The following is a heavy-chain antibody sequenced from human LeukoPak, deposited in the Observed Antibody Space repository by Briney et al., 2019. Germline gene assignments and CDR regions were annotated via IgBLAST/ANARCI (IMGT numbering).Heavy chain of an antibody. V-gene: IGHV5-51*01. CDR1: GYNFPNYW. CDR2: IYPGDSTT. CDR3: ARRSTHDAFDF. Sequence: GGSLKISCKGSGYNFPNYWIGWVRQMPGKGLEWLGIIYPGDSTTRYSPSSQGQVTVSADKSINTAYLQWSSLKASDTAMYYCARRSTHDAFDFWGQGTMVTVSS. J-gene: IGHJ3*01.